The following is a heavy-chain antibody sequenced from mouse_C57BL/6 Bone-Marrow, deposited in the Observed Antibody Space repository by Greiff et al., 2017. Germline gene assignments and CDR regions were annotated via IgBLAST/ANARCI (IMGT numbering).Heavy chain of an antibody. CDR3: APSSYYYGSSYGAY. V-gene: IGHV1-81*01. CDR1: GYTFTSYG. CDR2: IYPRSGNT. J-gene: IGHJ3*01. Sequence: LQESGAELARPGASVKLSCKASGYTFTSYGISWVKQRTGQGLEWIGEIYPRSGNTYYNEKFKGKDTLTADKSSSTAYMELRSLTSEDSAVYFCAPSSYYYGSSYGAYWGQGTLVTVSA. D-gene: IGHD1-1*01.